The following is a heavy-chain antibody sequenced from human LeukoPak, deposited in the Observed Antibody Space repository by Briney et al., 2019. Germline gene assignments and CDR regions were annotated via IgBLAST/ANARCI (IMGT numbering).Heavy chain of an antibody. Sequence: SETLSLTCAVYGGSFSGYYCSWIRQPPGRGLGWIGYIYYSGRTNYNPSLKSRVTISVKTSKNQFSLKLRSVTAADTAVYYCARVTGYTIEDYFDYWGQGTLVTVSS. D-gene: IGHD3-9*01. CDR1: GGSFSGYY. CDR3: ARVTGYTIEDYFDY. J-gene: IGHJ4*02. CDR2: IYYSGRT. V-gene: IGHV4-59*01.